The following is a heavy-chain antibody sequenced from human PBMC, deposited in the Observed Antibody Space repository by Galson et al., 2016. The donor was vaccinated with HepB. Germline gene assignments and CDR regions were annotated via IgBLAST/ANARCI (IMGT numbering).Heavy chain of an antibody. V-gene: IGHV1-46*03. J-gene: IGHJ5*02. CDR1: EYTFASYY. D-gene: IGHD3-10*01. Sequence: SVKVSCKASEYTFASYYVHWVRQAPGQGLQWMGVIHPTGGSTRYAEKFEGRVTLTSDTSTNTVFMELRGLRFEDTAVYYCAFNGWYSTSVRRDWFDPWGQGTLVTVSS. CDR3: AFNGWYSTSVRRDWFDP. CDR2: IHPTGGST.